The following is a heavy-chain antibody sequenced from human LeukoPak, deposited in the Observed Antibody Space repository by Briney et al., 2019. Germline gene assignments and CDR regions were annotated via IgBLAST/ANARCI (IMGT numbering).Heavy chain of an antibody. CDR3: ARIVVVVAATPFDF. V-gene: IGHV3-7*01. CDR2: IKEDGSEK. CDR1: GFTFSSYS. Sequence: HAGGSLRLSCAASGFTFSSYSMSWVRQAPGTGLEWVASIKEDGSEKYYVDSMKGRFTISRDNAKNSLYLQMNGLRAEDTAVYYCARIVVVVAATPFDFWGQGTLVTVSS. J-gene: IGHJ4*02. D-gene: IGHD2-15*01.